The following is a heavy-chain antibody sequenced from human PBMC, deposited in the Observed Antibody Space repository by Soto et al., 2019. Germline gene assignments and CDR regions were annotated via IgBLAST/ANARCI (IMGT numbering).Heavy chain of an antibody. V-gene: IGHV3-15*01. Sequence: EAQLVESGGGLVTPGESLRLSCVASGFTFSNAWMSWVRLAPGKGLEWIGRITSKSAGETTAYAAPVTGRFTVSRDDLKNTLYLQVNSLKTEDTGIYYCYTEHMLFMAHWGQGTLVTVSS. CDR2: ITSKSAGETT. CDR1: GFTFSNAW. J-gene: IGHJ4*02. D-gene: IGHD3-16*01. CDR3: YTEHMLFMAH.